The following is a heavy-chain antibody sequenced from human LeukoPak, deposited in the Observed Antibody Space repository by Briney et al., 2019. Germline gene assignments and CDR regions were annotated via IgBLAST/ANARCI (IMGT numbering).Heavy chain of an antibody. CDR1: CGSISSSSYY. V-gene: IGHV4-39*01. D-gene: IGHD5-18*01. Sequence: SETLSLTCSVSCGSISSSSYYWGRIRQPPGKGLEGIGRIYYSGSTYYNPYLKRRVTISVDTSKNHVSVMLSSVTAADTAVYCCAGLRRRYSYGFGHWFDLWGQGTLVTVSS. J-gene: IGHJ5*02. CDR2: IYYSGST. CDR3: AGLRRRYSYGFGHWFDL.